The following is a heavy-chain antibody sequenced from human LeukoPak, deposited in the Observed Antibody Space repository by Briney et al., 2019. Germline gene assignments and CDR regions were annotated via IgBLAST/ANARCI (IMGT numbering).Heavy chain of an antibody. V-gene: IGHV4-59*01. J-gene: IGHJ6*03. CDR2: VYYSGSI. CDR1: GGSIETEY. CDR3: ARTLAWFGSVFYYYMDV. Sequence: SETLSLTCNVSGGSIETEYWSWIRQSPGKGLEWIGYVYYSGSINYNPSFESRVTISVGTSKKHFSLKLTSVTAADTAVYYCARTLAWFGSVFYYYMDVWGKGITVAVS. D-gene: IGHD3-10*01.